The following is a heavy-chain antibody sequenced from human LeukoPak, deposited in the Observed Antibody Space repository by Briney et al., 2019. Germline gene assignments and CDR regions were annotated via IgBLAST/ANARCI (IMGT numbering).Heavy chain of an antibody. CDR2: IYYSGNT. CDR3: ARGRWGELSSFAY. CDR1: GGSISSYY. Sequence: KPSETLSLTCTVSGGSISSYYWSWIRQPPGKGLEWIGYIYYSGNTKYNPSLKSRVTISVDTSKNQFSLKLTSVTAADTAVYYCARGRWGELSSFAYWGQGTLVIASS. D-gene: IGHD3-16*02. V-gene: IGHV4-59*01. J-gene: IGHJ4*02.